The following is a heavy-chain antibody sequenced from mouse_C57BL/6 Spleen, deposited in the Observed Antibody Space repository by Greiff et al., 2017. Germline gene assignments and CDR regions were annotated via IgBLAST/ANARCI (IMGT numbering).Heavy chain of an antibody. CDR2: IWSGGST. J-gene: IGHJ1*03. D-gene: IGHD4-1*01. V-gene: IGHV2-2*01. CDR3: ARNEYWDVWYFDV. CDR1: GFSLTSYG. Sequence: QVQLKESGPGLVQPSQNLSITCTVSGFSLTSYGVHWVRQSPGKGLEWLGVIWSGGSTDYNAAFISRLSISKDNSKSQVFFKMHSLQADDTAIYYCARNEYWDVWYFDVWGTGTTVTVSS.